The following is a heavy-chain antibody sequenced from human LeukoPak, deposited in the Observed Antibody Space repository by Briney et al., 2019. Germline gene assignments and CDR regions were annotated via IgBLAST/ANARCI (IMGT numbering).Heavy chain of an antibody. CDR3: ARGYCTNGVCLWGAFDI. D-gene: IGHD2-8*01. CDR1: GGTFSSYA. Sequence: ASVKVSCKASGGTFSSYAISWARQAPGQGLEWMGRIIPIFGTANYAQKFQGRVTITADKSTSTAYMELSSLRSEDTAVYYCARGYCTNGVCLWGAFDIWGQGTMVTVSS. J-gene: IGHJ3*02. CDR2: IIPIFGTA. V-gene: IGHV1-69*06.